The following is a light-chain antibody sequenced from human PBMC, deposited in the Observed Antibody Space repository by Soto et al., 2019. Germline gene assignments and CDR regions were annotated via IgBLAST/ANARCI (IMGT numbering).Light chain of an antibody. J-gene: IGKJ3*01. CDR1: QSVRSN. Sequence: EIVMTQSPATLSVSPGERATLSCRASQSVRSNLAWYQQKPGQAPRLLIYAASTRATGIPPRFSGSGSGTDFTLTISSLQSEDFAVYYCQQYNNWPPFTFGPGTKVEIK. V-gene: IGKV3-15*01. CDR2: AAS. CDR3: QQYNNWPPFT.